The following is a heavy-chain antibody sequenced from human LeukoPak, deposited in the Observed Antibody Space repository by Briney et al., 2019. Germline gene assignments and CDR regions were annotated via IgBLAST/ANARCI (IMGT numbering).Heavy chain of an antibody. V-gene: IGHV3-30*02. Sequence: AGGSLRLPCAASGFTFSNYGMHWVRQAPGKGLEWVAFIQYDGSNKYYADSVKGRFTISRDNSKNTLYLQMNSLRAEDTAVYYCAREILRYDYDSSGYGWGQGTLVTVSS. CDR2: IQYDGSNK. D-gene: IGHD3-22*01. CDR3: AREILRYDYDSSGYG. J-gene: IGHJ4*02. CDR1: GFTFSNYG.